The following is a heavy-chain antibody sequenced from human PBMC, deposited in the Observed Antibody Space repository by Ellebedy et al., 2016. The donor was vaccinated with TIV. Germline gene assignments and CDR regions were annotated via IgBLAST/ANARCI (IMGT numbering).Heavy chain of an antibody. CDR3: AKGSSSGFNYDRVGFEY. CDR1: GFTFGSFA. V-gene: IGHV3-23*01. Sequence: GGSLGLSCAASGFTFGSFAMHWVRQPPGKGLEWLSVISGDGSTTYHADSVTGRFTITRDNSKNTLYLQMNRLRTEDTAVYYCAKGSSSGFNYDRVGFEYWGQGTLVTVSS. D-gene: IGHD3-16*01. J-gene: IGHJ4*02. CDR2: ISGDGSTT.